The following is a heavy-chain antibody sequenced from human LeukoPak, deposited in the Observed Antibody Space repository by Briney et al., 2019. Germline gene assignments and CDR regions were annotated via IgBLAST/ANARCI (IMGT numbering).Heavy chain of an antibody. V-gene: IGHV3-30-3*01. CDR1: GFTFSTYA. CDR3: ARGGNWYDSSGHDY. CDR2: ISYDGTNK. D-gene: IGHD3-22*01. J-gene: IGHJ4*02. Sequence: SGGSLRLSCAASGFTFSTYAMHWVRQAPGEGLEWVAVISYDGTNKYYAESLKGRFTISRDNSKNTLYLQMNSLRAEDTAVYYCARGGNWYDSSGHDYWGQGTLVTVSS.